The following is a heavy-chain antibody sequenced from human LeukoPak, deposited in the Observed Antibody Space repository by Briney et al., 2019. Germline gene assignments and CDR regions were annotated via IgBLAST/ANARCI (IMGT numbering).Heavy chain of an antibody. CDR1: GYSISSGYY. CDR3: ARVTGYMTEDYFDY. V-gene: IGHV4-61*01. J-gene: IGHJ4*02. CDR2: IYYSGST. Sequence: SETLSLTCTVSGYSISSGYYWGWIRQPPGKGLEWIGYIYYSGSTNYNPSLKSRVTISVDTSKNQFSLKLSSVTAADTAVYYCARVTGYMTEDYFDYWGQGTLITVSS. D-gene: IGHD6-13*01.